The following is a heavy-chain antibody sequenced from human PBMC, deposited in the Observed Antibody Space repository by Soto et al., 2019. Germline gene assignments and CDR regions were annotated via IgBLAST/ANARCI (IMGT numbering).Heavy chain of an antibody. CDR1: GFTFSSYA. Sequence: EVQLVESGGGLVQPGGSLRLSCVASGFTFSSYAMSWVRQAPGKGLEWVSAISGSGGSTYYADSVKGRFTISRDNSKNTLYLKMNSLRAEDTAVYYCAKGCCSSASSYFDYYGMDVWGQGTTVAVSS. J-gene: IGHJ6*02. D-gene: IGHD2-2*01. V-gene: IGHV3-23*04. CDR2: ISGSGGST. CDR3: AKGCCSSASSYFDYYGMDV.